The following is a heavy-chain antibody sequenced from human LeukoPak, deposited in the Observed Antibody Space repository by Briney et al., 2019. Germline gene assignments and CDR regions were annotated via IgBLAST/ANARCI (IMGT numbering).Heavy chain of an antibody. J-gene: IGHJ3*02. CDR1: GFTVSSNY. CDR2: INSGGNT. Sequence: GGSLRLSCAASGFTVSSNYMSWVRQAPGKGLEWVSVINSGGNTYYADSVKGRFTISRDNSKNTLYLQMNSLRAEDTALYYCAKSFRDYGDYLTFDIWGQGTMVTVSS. CDR3: AKSFRDYGDYLTFDI. V-gene: IGHV3-53*01. D-gene: IGHD4-17*01.